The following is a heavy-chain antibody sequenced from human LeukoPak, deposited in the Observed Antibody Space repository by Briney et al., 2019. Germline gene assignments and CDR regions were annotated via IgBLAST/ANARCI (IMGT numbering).Heavy chain of an antibody. V-gene: IGHV4-30-2*01. CDR2: IYHSGST. D-gene: IGHD5-24*01. Sequence: PSETLSLTCAVSGGSISSGGYSWSWIRQPPGKGLEWIGYIYHSGSTYYNPSLKSRVTISVDTSKNQFSLKLSSVTAADTAVYYCARRDGYNYYFDYWGQGTLVTVSS. J-gene: IGHJ4*02. CDR1: GGSISSGGYS. CDR3: ARRDGYNYYFDY.